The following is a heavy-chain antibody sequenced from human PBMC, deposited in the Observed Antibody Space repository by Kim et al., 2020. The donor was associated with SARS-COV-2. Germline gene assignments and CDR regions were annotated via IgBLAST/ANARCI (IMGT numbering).Heavy chain of an antibody. D-gene: IGHD4-4*01. CDR2: FDPEDGET. V-gene: IGHV1-24*01. Sequence: ASVKVSCKVSGFTLTELSMHWVRQAPGKGLELMGGFDPEDGETIYAQRFQGRVTMTEDTSTDTAYMELSSLRSEDTAVYYCATTQAYSRANWFDPWGQGTLVTVSS. J-gene: IGHJ5*02. CDR1: GFTLTELS. CDR3: ATTQAYSRANWFDP.